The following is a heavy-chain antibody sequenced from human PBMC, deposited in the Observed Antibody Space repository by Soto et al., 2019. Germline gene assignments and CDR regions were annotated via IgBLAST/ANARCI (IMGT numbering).Heavy chain of an antibody. Sequence: VGSLRLSCAASGFTFSSYAMSWVRQAPGKGLEWVSAISGSGGSTYYADSVKGRFTISRDNSKNTLYLQMNSLRAEDTAVYYCAKDHQSQLYGMDVCGQRTTVTVSS. CDR2: ISGSGGST. CDR1: GFTFSSYA. V-gene: IGHV3-23*01. D-gene: IGHD2-2*01. CDR3: AKDHQSQLYGMDV. J-gene: IGHJ6*02.